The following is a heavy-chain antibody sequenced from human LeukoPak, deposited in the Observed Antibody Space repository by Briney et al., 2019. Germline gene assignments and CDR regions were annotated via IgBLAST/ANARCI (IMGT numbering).Heavy chain of an antibody. J-gene: IGHJ6*03. CDR1: GDSISSGDYY. Sequence: SETLSLTCTVSGDSISSGDYYWSWIRQPAGKGLEWIGRISSSGSTNYNPSLKSRVTISVDTSKNQFSLKLSSVTAADTAVYYCARQHNDDRSGWLRQAYYYYMDVWGKGTTVTISS. CDR3: ARQHNDDRSGWLRQAYYYYMDV. V-gene: IGHV4-61*02. CDR2: ISSSGST. D-gene: IGHD6-19*01.